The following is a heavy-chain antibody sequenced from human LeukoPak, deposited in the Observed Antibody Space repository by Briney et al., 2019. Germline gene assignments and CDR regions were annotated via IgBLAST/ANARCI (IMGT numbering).Heavy chain of an antibody. CDR1: GGSVNSGSYY. J-gene: IGHJ4*02. CDR2: IYYSGST. Sequence: SETLSLTCTVSGGSVNSGSYYWSWIRQPPGKGLEWIGYIYYSGSTNYNPSLKSRVTISVDTSKNQFSLKLSSVTAADTAVYYCARDVSLDYYDSSGYTRMCYFDYWGQGTLVTVSS. D-gene: IGHD3-22*01. CDR3: ARDVSLDYYDSSGYTRMCYFDY. V-gene: IGHV4-61*01.